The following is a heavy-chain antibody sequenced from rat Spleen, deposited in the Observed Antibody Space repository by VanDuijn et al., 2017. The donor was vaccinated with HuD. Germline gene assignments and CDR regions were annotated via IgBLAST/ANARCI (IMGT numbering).Heavy chain of an antibody. CDR1: GFTFSDYY. V-gene: IGHV5-25*01. CDR3: ARRHYGYTDYFDY. CDR2: ITNTGGST. J-gene: IGHJ2*01. D-gene: IGHD1-11*01. Sequence: EVQLVESDGGLVQPGRSLKLSCAASGFTFSDYYMAWVRQAPTKGLEWVASITNTGGSTYYPDSVKGRFTISRDDAKSTLYLQMDSLRSEDTATYYCARRHYGYTDYFDYWGQGVMVPVSS.